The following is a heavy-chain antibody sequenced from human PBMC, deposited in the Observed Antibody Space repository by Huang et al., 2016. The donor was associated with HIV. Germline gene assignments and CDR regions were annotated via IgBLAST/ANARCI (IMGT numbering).Heavy chain of an antibody. V-gene: IGHV4-39*01. CDR1: GDFISSTNYY. Sequence: QLQLQESGPGQVKPSETLSLTCTVSGDFISSTNYYWGWIRQSPGKGLEWVGSVYQSGRTNYNPSLKSRVTLSVDTSRIQFSLRLNSVTAADTAVYYCASQHIGAAATWFWGRGTQVAVSS. CDR2: VYQSGRT. CDR3: ASQHIGAAATWF. J-gene: IGHJ4*02. D-gene: IGHD6-13*01.